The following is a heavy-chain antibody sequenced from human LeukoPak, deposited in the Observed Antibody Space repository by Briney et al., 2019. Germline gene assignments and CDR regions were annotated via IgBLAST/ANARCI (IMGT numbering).Heavy chain of an antibody. V-gene: IGHV4-39*01. CDR3: ARRFAPSRNDAFDI. D-gene: IGHD3-10*01. J-gene: IGHJ3*02. CDR2: VHYTGTT. CDR1: GGSMSSGTYS. Sequence: KPSETLSLTCSVSGGSMSSGTYSRGWIRQPPGKGLEWIGSVHYTGTTYYNPSLKSRVTISVDTSKNQFSLKLSSVTASDTAVYYCARRFAPSRNDAFDIWGQGTMVTVSS.